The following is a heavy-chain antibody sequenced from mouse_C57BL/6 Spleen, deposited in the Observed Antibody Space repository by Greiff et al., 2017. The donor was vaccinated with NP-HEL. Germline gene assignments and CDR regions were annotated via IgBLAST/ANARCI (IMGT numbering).Heavy chain of an antibody. Sequence: VKVVESDAELVKPGASVKISCKVSGYTFTDHTIHWMKQRPEQGLEWIGYIYPRDGSTKYNEKFKGKATLTADKSSSTAYMQLNSLTSEDSAVYFCAHYDFGGSSGYDAMDYWGQGTSVTVSS. D-gene: IGHD3-2*02. J-gene: IGHJ4*01. CDR3: AHYDFGGSSGYDAMDY. V-gene: IGHV1-78*01. CDR1: GYTFTDHT. CDR2: IYPRDGST.